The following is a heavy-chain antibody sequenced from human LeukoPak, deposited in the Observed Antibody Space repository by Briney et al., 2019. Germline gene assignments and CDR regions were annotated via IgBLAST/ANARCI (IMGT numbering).Heavy chain of an antibody. CDR3: ARDPVIAVAGSGTEAD. V-gene: IGHV4-38-2*02. J-gene: IGHJ4*02. CDR1: GGSFSGYY. CDR2: IYHSGST. D-gene: IGHD6-19*01. Sequence: SETLSLTCAVYGGSFSGYYWGWIRQPPGKGLEWIGSIYHSGSTYYNPSLKSRVTISVDTSKNQFSLKLSSVTAADTAVYYRARDPVIAVAGSGTEADWGQGTLVTVSS.